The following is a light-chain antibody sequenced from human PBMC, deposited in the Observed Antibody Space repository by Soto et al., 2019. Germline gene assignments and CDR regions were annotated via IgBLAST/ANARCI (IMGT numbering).Light chain of an antibody. Sequence: EIVLTQSPATLSLSPGERATLSCRASQSVSSYLAWYQQKPGQAPRLLIYDASNWATGILARFRGSGSGTDFTLPISSLEPEDFAVYYCQQRSNWPPYTFGQGTKLEIK. CDR2: DAS. J-gene: IGKJ2*01. V-gene: IGKV3-11*01. CDR3: QQRSNWPPYT. CDR1: QSVSSY.